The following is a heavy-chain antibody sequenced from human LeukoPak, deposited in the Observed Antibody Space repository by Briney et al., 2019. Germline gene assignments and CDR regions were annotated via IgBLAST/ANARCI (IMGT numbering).Heavy chain of an antibody. V-gene: IGHV7-4-1*02. CDR1: GYTFTSYV. CDR2: INTNTGNP. CDR3: ARVEGPFEY. Sequence: ASVTVSFKASGYTFTSYVINWVRQAPGQGLEWMGWINTNTGNPTYALGLTRRFVFSMDTSVSTAYLQISGLRAGDTAIYYCARVEGPFEYWGQGTLVTVSS. J-gene: IGHJ4*02.